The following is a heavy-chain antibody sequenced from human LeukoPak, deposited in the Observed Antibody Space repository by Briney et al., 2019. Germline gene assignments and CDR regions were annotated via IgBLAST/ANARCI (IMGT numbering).Heavy chain of an antibody. Sequence: PSETPSLTCTVSGGSISSSSYYWGWIRRPPGKGLEWIGSIYYSGSTYYNPSLKSRVTISVDTSKNQFSLKLSSVTAADTAVYYCARSYSSSYYFDYWGQGTLVTVSS. CDR2: IYYSGST. CDR1: GGSISSSSYY. V-gene: IGHV4-39*01. D-gene: IGHD6-13*01. J-gene: IGHJ4*02. CDR3: ARSYSSSYYFDY.